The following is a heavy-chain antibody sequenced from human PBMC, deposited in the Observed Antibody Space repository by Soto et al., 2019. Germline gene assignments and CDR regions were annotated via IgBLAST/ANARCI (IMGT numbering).Heavy chain of an antibody. CDR3: AKDRVGSGWMNYFDS. Sequence: EVQLLESGGGLVQPGGSLRLSCVASGFTFSTYGMSWVRQAPGKGLEWVSAIGGSVGSTYYADYVKGRFTVSRDNSKNELYLQMNSLRAEDTDTYYCAKDRVGSGWMNYFDSWGQGILLTVSS. V-gene: IGHV3-23*01. J-gene: IGHJ4*02. CDR1: GFTFSTYG. CDR2: IGGSVGST. D-gene: IGHD6-19*01.